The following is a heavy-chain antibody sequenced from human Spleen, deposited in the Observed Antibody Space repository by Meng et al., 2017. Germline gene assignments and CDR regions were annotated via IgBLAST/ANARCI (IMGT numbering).Heavy chain of an antibody. CDR1: GLTFSSYG. V-gene: IGHV3-33*01. CDR3: AREYSSGWFEY. D-gene: IGHD6-19*01. Sequence: VQLVESWGGGVQPGRSLRLSCAASGLTFSSYGMHWVRQAPGKGLGWVAVIWYDGSKKYYADSVKGRFTISRDNSKNKLYLQMNSLRAEDTAVYYCAREYSSGWFEYWGQGTLVTVSS. J-gene: IGHJ4*02. CDR2: IWYDGSKK.